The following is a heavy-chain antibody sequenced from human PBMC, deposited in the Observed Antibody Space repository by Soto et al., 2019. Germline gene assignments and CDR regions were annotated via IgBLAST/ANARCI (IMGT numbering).Heavy chain of an antibody. D-gene: IGHD3-22*01. CDR1: GFTLRSYG. CDR3: ARDYSKYYDSSGYYRSPAY. Sequence: GGSRRVSGGASGFTLRSYGMDGVRQAPGKGLEWVAVISYDGSDKDYADSVKGRFTISRDNSRNTLFLQMNSLRAEDTAVYYCARDYSKYYDSSGYYRSPAYWGQGTLVTVSS. CDR2: ISYDGSDK. J-gene: IGHJ4*02. V-gene: IGHV3-30*03.